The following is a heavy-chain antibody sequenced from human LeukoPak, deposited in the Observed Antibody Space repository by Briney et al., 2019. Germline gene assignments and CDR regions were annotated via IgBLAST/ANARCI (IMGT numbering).Heavy chain of an antibody. V-gene: IGHV4-39*01. D-gene: IGHD5-18*01. CDR3: ARGRGYSYGYLGY. CDR1: GDSISSSNYY. CDR2: ISNGGNI. J-gene: IGHJ4*02. Sequence: SETLSLTCTVSGDSISSSNYYWGWIRQPPGKGLEWIGSISNGGNIYYNPSLKSRVTISVDTSENQFSLKLSSVTAADTAVYYCARGRGYSYGYLGYWGQGTLVTVSS.